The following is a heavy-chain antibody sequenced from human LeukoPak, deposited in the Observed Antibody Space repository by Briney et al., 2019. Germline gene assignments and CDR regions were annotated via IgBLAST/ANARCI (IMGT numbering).Heavy chain of an antibody. CDR1: GFTFSSYA. V-gene: IGHV3-30-3*01. CDR3: ARGTCSSTSCYLSWSGYYGMDV. D-gene: IGHD2-2*01. J-gene: IGHJ6*02. CDR2: ISYDGSNK. Sequence: GGSLRLSCAASGFTFSSYAMHWVRQAPGKGLEWVAVISYDGSNKYYADSVKGRFTISRDNSKNTLYLQMNSLRAEDTAVYYCARGTCSSTSCYLSWSGYYGMDVWGRGTTVTVSS.